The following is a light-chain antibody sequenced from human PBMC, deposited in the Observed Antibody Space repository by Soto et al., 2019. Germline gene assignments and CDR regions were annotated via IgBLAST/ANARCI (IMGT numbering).Light chain of an antibody. V-gene: IGKV3-20*01. CDR2: GAS. J-gene: IGKJ5*01. CDR1: QSVSNNY. CDR3: QQYDNSPIT. Sequence: EIVLTQSPGTLSLSPGERATLSCRASQSVSNNYLAWYQQKPGQAPRLLIYGASNRATGIPDRFSGSGSGTDFTLTISSLEPEDFAVYYCQQYDNSPITFGQGTRLEIK.